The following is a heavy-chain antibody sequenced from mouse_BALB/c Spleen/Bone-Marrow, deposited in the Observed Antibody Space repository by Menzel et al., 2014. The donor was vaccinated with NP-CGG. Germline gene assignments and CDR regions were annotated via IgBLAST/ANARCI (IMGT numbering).Heavy chain of an antibody. CDR1: GFTFSNYG. D-gene: IGHD2-4*01. CDR2: ISGGGNYT. Sequence: EVKLMESGGGLVKPGGSLKLSCAASGFTFSNYGMSWVRQTPEKRLEWVAIISGGGNYTYYPDSVKGRFIISRDNAKNNLYLQMSSLRSEDTALYYCAGRGDYPFAYWGQGTLVTVSA. CDR3: AGRGDYPFAY. V-gene: IGHV5-9-2*01. J-gene: IGHJ3*01.